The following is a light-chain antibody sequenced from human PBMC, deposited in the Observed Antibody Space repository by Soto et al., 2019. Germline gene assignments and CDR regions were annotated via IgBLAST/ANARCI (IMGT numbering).Light chain of an antibody. CDR2: DVS. J-gene: IGLJ1*01. CDR3: SSYTSSRIYV. Sequence: SALTQTASVSGSPGQSITISCTGTSSDIGAYKYVSWYQQHPGKAPKLMIFDVSDRPSGISSRFSGSKSGNTASLTISGLQADDEADYYCSSYTSSRIYVFGNGTKVTVL. CDR1: SSDIGAYKY. V-gene: IGLV2-14*01.